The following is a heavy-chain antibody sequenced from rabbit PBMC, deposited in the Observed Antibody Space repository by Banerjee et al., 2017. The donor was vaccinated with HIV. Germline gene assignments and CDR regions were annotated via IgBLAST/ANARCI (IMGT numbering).Heavy chain of an antibody. D-gene: IGHD4-1*01. CDR2: IDPVFGST. CDR3: VRDMGYSSGWGEGRYYFNL. CDR1: GFDFSSYG. V-gene: IGHV1S47*01. Sequence: QEQLVESGGGLVQPGGSLKLSCKASGFDFSSYGVSWVRQAPGKGLEWIGYIDPVFGSTYYVSWVNGRFTISSHNAQNTLYLQLNSLTAADTATYFCVRDMGYSSGWGEGRYYFNLWGPGTLVTVS. J-gene: IGHJ4*01.